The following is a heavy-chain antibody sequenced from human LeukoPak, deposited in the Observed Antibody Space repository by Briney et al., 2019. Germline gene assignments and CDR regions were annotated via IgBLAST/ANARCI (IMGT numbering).Heavy chain of an antibody. Sequence: PSETLSLTCTVSGDSINRHYWSWIRQTPGTGLEWIGYISYRGSTNYNPSLKSRVTMSVDTSNNQFSLRLSSVTAADTAVYYCATNAGPAALDASDIWGQGTIVIVSS. J-gene: IGHJ3*02. D-gene: IGHD2-2*01. CDR2: ISYRGST. V-gene: IGHV4-59*08. CDR1: GDSINRHY. CDR3: ATNAGPAALDASDI.